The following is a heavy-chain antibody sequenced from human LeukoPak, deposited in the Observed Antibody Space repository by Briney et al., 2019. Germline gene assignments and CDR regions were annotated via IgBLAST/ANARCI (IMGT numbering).Heavy chain of an antibody. D-gene: IGHD3-3*01. CDR2: INHSGST. CDR3: ARAKFWSGYSSYYYYYYMDV. Sequence: SETLSLTCAVSGGSFSGYYWSGIRQPPGKGLEWIGEINHSGSTNYNPSLKSRVTISVDTSKHQFSLQLSSVTAADTAVYYCARAKFWSGYSSYYYYYYMDVWGKGNTVTVSS. V-gene: IGHV4-34*01. CDR1: GGSFSGYY. J-gene: IGHJ6*03.